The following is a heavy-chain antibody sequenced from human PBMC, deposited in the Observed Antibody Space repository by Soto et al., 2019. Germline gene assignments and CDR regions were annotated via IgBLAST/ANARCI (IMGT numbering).Heavy chain of an antibody. CDR1: GGSISSYY. Sequence: SETLSLTCTVSGGSISSYYWSWIRQPPGKGLEWIGYIYYSGSTNYNPSLKSRVTISVDTSKNQFSLKLSSVTAADTAVYYCARGAYYYDSSGYNWFDPWGQGTLVTVSS. V-gene: IGHV4-59*01. CDR3: ARGAYYYDSSGYNWFDP. CDR2: IYYSGST. D-gene: IGHD3-22*01. J-gene: IGHJ5*02.